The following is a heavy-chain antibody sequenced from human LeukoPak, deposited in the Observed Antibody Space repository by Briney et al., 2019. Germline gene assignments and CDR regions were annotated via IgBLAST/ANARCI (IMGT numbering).Heavy chain of an antibody. Sequence: SETLSLTCTVSGGSISGYYWSWIRQPPGKGLEFIGYIYYTGITYYNPSLKSRVTMSVDTSKNQFSLKLSSVTAADTAVYYCARSGSGWPYWYFDLWGRGTLVTVSS. V-gene: IGHV4-59*08. CDR3: ARSGSGWPYWYFDL. D-gene: IGHD6-19*01. CDR2: IYYTGIT. J-gene: IGHJ2*01. CDR1: GGSISGYY.